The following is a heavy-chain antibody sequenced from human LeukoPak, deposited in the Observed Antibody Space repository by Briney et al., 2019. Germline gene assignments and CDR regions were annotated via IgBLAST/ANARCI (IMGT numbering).Heavy chain of an antibody. CDR2: IYYSGST. CDR3: ARAAGRKSSSGYFDY. J-gene: IGHJ4*02. CDR1: GGSISSYY. V-gene: IGHV4-59*01. Sequence: SETLSLTGTVSGGSISSYYWSWLRQPPGKGLEWIGYIYYSGSTNYNPSLKSRVTISVDTSKNQFSLKLSSVTAADTAVYYCARAAGRKSSSGYFDYWGQGTLVTVSS. D-gene: IGHD6-19*01.